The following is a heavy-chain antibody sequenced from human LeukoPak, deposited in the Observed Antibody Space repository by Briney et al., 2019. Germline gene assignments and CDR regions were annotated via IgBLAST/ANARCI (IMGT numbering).Heavy chain of an antibody. V-gene: IGHV3-23*01. Sequence: PGGSLRLSCAASGFTFNNYAMNWVRQAPGKGLEWVSSISGGGETTYYADSAMGRFTISRDNSQNTLYLQMNSLRAEDTAVYYCARDYADYVGYFFFDYWGQGTLVTVSS. J-gene: IGHJ4*02. CDR3: ARDYADYVGYFFFDY. D-gene: IGHD4-17*01. CDR2: ISGGGETT. CDR1: GFTFNNYA.